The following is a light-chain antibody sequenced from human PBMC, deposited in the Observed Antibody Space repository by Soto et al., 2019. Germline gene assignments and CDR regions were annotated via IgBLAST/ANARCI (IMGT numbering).Light chain of an antibody. CDR1: SSDVGYYNS. J-gene: IGLJ2*01. Sequence: QSVLTQPPSASGSPGQSVTISCTGTSSDVGYYNSVSWYQQHPGKAPKLMISAVDRRPSGVPARFSGSKSGNTASLTVSGLQAEDEADYYCSSYAGRDNVIFGGGTQLTVL. CDR2: AVD. CDR3: SSYAGRDNVI. V-gene: IGLV2-8*01.